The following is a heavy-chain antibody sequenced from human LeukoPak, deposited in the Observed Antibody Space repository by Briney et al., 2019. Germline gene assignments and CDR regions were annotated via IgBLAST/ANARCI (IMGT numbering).Heavy chain of an antibody. Sequence: GASVKVSCKASGYTFTSYHIDWVRQAPGQGLEWMGWISAYNGNTNYAQKLQGRVTMTTDTSTSTAYMELRSLRSDDTAVYYCARVVTYYDFWSGYDDYWGQGTLVTVSS. J-gene: IGHJ4*02. CDR3: ARVVTYYDFWSGYDDY. CDR1: GYTFTSYH. V-gene: IGHV1-18*01. CDR2: ISAYNGNT. D-gene: IGHD3-3*01.